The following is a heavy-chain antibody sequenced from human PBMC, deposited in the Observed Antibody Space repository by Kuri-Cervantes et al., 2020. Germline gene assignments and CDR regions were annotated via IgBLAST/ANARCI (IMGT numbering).Heavy chain of an antibody. D-gene: IGHD6-19*01. CDR1: GFTFSSYS. J-gene: IGHJ4*02. V-gene: IGHV3-48*01. CDR2: ISSSSSGI. Sequence: GESLKISCAASGFTFSSYSMNWVRQAPGKGLEWVSSISSSSSGIYYADSVKGRFTISRDNAKNSLYLQMNSLRAEDTAVYYCASHIAVARMVDYWGQGTLVTVSS. CDR3: ASHIAVARMVDY.